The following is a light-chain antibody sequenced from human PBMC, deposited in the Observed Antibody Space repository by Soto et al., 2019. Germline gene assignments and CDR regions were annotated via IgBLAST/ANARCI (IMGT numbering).Light chain of an antibody. CDR3: AAWDSSLHGVV. Sequence: QSALTQPPSASGATGQRVTISCSGSNSNIGTTTVNWYQHVPGTAPKLLIYSTNQRPSGVPDRFSGSMSGTSASLAISGLQSDDEADYYCAAWDSSLHGVVFGGGTKVTVL. CDR1: NSNIGTTT. CDR2: STN. V-gene: IGLV1-44*01. J-gene: IGLJ2*01.